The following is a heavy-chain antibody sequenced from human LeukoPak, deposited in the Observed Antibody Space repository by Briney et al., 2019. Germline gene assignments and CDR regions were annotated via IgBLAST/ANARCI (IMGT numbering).Heavy chain of an antibody. CDR2: INHSGST. Sequence: SETLSLTCAVYGGSFSGYYWSWIRQPPGKGLEWVGEINHSGSTNYNPSLKSRGTISVDTSKNQFSLKLSSVTAADTAVYYCARVSDTAMVSDLGFDYWGQGTLVTVSS. CDR3: ARVSDTAMVSDLGFDY. D-gene: IGHD5-18*01. V-gene: IGHV4-34*01. J-gene: IGHJ4*02. CDR1: GGSFSGYY.